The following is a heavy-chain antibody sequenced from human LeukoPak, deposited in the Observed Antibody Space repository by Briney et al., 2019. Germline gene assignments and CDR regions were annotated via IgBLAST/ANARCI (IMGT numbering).Heavy chain of an antibody. CDR1: GFTFSSYA. D-gene: IGHD2-2*01. CDR3: AKLGPRYCSSTSCYDY. J-gene: IGHJ4*02. Sequence: PGGSLRLPCAASGFTFSSYAMSWVRQAPGKGLEWVSAISGSGGSTYYADSVKGRFTISRDNSKNTLYLQMNSLRAEDTAVYYCAKLGPRYCSSTSCYDYWGQGTLVTVSS. CDR2: ISGSGGST. V-gene: IGHV3-23*01.